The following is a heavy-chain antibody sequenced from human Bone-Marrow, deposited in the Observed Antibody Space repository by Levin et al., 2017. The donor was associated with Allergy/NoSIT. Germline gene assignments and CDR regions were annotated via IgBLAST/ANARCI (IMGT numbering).Heavy chain of an antibody. CDR3: ARGARGYSYG. CDR1: GYSIRSEYY. Sequence: SQTLSLTCTVSGYSIRSEYYWGWIRQPPGKGLEWIGNVYHSGSTYYNPSLKSRVTISLDMSKNQFSLKLTSVTDADTAVYYCARGARGYSYGWGQGTLVTVSS. CDR2: VYHSGST. D-gene: IGHD5-18*01. J-gene: IGHJ4*02. V-gene: IGHV4-38-2*02.